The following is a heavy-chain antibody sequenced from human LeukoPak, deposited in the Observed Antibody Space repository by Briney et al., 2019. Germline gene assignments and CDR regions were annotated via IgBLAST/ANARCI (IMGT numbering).Heavy chain of an antibody. Sequence: GGSLRLSCAASGFPFSSYGMHWVRQAPGKGLEWVSYIGSSSSTIYYADSVKGRFTISRDNSKNTLYLQMNSLRAEDTAVYYCARDGGSSGGYSGYVHAFDIWGQGAMVTVSS. V-gene: IGHV3-48*01. CDR2: IGSSSSTI. CDR1: GFPFSSYG. CDR3: ARDGGSSGGYSGYVHAFDI. J-gene: IGHJ3*02. D-gene: IGHD5-12*01.